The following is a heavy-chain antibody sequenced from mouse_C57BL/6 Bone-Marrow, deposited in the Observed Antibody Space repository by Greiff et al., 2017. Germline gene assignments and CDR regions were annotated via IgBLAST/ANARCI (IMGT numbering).Heavy chain of an antibody. J-gene: IGHJ4*01. V-gene: IGHV1-61*01. CDR3: ARSGGNYGDYYAMDY. Sequence: VQLQQSGAELVRPGSSVKLSCKASGYTFTSYWMEWVKQRPGQGLEWIGNIYPSDSETHYNQKFKDKATLTVDKSSSTAYIQISSLTSEDSAVYYCARSGGNYGDYYAMDYWGQGTSVTVSS. CDR1: GYTFTSYW. CDR2: IYPSDSET. D-gene: IGHD2-1*01.